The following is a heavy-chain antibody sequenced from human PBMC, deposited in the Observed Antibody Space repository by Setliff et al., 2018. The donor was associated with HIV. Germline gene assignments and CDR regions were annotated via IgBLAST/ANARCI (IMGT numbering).Heavy chain of an antibody. CDR3: ARDTPYSSSWFHWFDP. J-gene: IGHJ5*02. V-gene: IGHV3-20*04. Sequence: GGSLRLPCAASGFTFDDYGMSWVRQAPGKGLEWVYGINWNGGSTRYADSVKGRFTISRNNAKKSLYLQMNSLRAEDTALYYCARDTPYSSSWFHWFDPWGQGTLVTVSS. CDR2: INWNGGST. CDR1: GFTFDDYG. D-gene: IGHD6-13*01.